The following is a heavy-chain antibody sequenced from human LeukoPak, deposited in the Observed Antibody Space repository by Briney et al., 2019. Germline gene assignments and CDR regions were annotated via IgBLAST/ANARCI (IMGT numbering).Heavy chain of an antibody. V-gene: IGHV6-1*01. J-gene: IGHJ4*02. CDR1: GDSVSSNSAA. Sequence: SQTLSLTCAISGDSVSSNSAAWNWIRQSPSRGLEWMGRTYYRSKWYNDYAVSVKGRIAINPDTSKNQFSLQLNSVTPEDTAVYYCARAKGRSPLFDYWGQGTLVTVSS. D-gene: IGHD6-13*01. CDR3: ARAKGRSPLFDY. CDR2: TYYRSKWYN.